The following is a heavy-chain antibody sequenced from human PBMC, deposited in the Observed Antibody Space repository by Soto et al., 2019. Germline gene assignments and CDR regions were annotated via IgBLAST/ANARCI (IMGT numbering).Heavy chain of an antibody. CDR2: ISATGAST. D-gene: IGHD5-18*01. CDR3: AKYEGKSSHGYGALFV. CDR1: AFSSSPYA. J-gene: IGHJ4*02. V-gene: IGHV3-23*01. Sequence: AGQSLRLSCAASAFSSSPYAMSWVRHAPGKGLECVSSISATGASTFYADSVKGRLTISRDNSKDTLYLEMKSLRVEDTAVYYCAKYEGKSSHGYGALFVWGPGTLGTVS.